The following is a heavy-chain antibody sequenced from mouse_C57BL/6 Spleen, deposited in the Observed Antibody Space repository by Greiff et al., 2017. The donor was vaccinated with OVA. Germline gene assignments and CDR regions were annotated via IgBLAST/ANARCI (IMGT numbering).Heavy chain of an antibody. D-gene: IGHD1-1*01. Sequence: QVQLQQPGAELVKPGASVKMSCTASGYTFTSYWITWVKQRPGQGLEWIGDIYPGSGSTNYNEKFKSKATLTVDTSSSTAYMQLSSLTSEDSAVYYCARGDYYGSSFDYWGQGTTLTVSS. CDR1: GYTFTSYW. J-gene: IGHJ2*01. V-gene: IGHV1-55*01. CDR3: ARGDYYGSSFDY. CDR2: IYPGSGST.